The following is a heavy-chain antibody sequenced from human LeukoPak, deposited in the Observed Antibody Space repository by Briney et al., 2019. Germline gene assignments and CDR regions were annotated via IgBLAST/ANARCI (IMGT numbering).Heavy chain of an antibody. CDR2: ISWNSGSI. V-gene: IGHV3-9*01. Sequence: PGGPLRLSCAASGFTFDDYAMHWVRQAPGKGLEWVSGISWNSGSIGYADSVKGRFTISRDNAKNSLYLQMNSLRAEDTALYYRAKDIRCSGGSCYSGFDYWGQGTLVTVSS. CDR3: AKDIRCSGGSCYSGFDY. J-gene: IGHJ4*02. CDR1: GFTFDDYA. D-gene: IGHD2-15*01.